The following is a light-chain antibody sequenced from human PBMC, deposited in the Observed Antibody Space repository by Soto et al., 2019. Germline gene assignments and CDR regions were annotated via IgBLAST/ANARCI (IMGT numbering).Light chain of an antibody. CDR2: SNN. Sequence: QSVLTQPPSASGTPGQGVTISCFGSASNIGRKIVNWYQQLPGTAPRLLIYSNNQRPSGVPARFSGSKSGTSASLAISGLQSEDEADYYCATWDDSLSGPVFGGGTKLTVL. V-gene: IGLV1-44*01. J-gene: IGLJ3*02. CDR3: ATWDDSLSGPV. CDR1: ASNIGRKI.